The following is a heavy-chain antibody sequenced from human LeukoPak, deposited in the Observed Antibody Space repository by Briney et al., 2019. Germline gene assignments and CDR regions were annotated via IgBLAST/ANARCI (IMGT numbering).Heavy chain of an antibody. J-gene: IGHJ6*02. V-gene: IGHV4-39*07. CDR3: ARATHDYYYYYGMDV. Sequence: SETLSLTCTVSGGSISSSSYYWGWIRQPPGKGLEWIGSIYYSGSTYYNPSLKSRVTISVDTSKNQFSLKLSSVTAADTAVYYCARATHDYYYYYGMDVWGQGTTVTVSS. CDR1: GGSISSSSYY. CDR2: IYYSGST. D-gene: IGHD2-15*01.